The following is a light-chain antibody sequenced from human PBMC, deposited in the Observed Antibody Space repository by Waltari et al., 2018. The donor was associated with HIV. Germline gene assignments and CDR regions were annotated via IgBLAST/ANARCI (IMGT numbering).Light chain of an antibody. CDR3: QQLTSDPPST. CDR2: GAS. Sequence: DVQLTQSPSFLSASIGDRVSITCRASQDISHYLVWYQQKSGKPPKLLVYGASTLQAGVPSRFSGSASGTQFTLTISSLQPEDFAMYYCQQLTSDPPSTFGQGTRLEIK. CDR1: QDISHY. V-gene: IGKV1-9*01. J-gene: IGKJ5*01.